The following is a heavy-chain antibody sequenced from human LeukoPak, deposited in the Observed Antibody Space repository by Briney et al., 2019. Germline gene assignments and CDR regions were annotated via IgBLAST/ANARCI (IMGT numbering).Heavy chain of an antibody. CDR2: VGANSANP. J-gene: IGHJ4*02. D-gene: IGHD6-13*01. CDR1: GYSFTTYG. V-gene: IGHV1-18*01. Sequence: ASVKVSCKAPGYSFTTYGISWERQAPGQGPEWVGWVGANSANPHYAQKFQGRVTMSTDTSTSTAYMELRRLTTDDTAVYYCATDRFSSSWYPDWGQGTLVTVSS. CDR3: ATDRFSSSWYPD.